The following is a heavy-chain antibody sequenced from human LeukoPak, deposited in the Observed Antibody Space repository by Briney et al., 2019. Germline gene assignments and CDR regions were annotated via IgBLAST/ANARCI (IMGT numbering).Heavy chain of an antibody. CDR3: AKDNRRHYTSGPNPDSLH. CDR1: GFIFNNYA. D-gene: IGHD6-19*01. V-gene: IGHV3-9*01. J-gene: IGHJ4*02. CDR2: ISWNSGSI. Sequence: GGSLRLSCAGSGFIFNNYAMHWVRQPPGKGLEWVSGISWNSGSIDYADSVKGRFTISRDNAKNSLYLQMNSLKVEDTAFYYCAKDNRRHYTSGPNPDSLHWGQGALSPSPQ.